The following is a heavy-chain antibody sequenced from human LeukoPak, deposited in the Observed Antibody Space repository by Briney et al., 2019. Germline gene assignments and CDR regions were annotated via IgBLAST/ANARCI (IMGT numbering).Heavy chain of an antibody. D-gene: IGHD6-6*01. J-gene: IGHJ4*02. V-gene: IGHV1-8*01. CDR2: MNPNSGNT. Sequence: ASVKVSCKASGYTFTSYDINWVRQATGQGLEWMGWMNPNSGNTGYAQKFQGRVTMTRNTSISTAYMELSRLRSDDTAVYYCARSIAARLPFDYWGQGTLVTVSS. CDR3: ARSIAARLPFDY. CDR1: GYTFTSYD.